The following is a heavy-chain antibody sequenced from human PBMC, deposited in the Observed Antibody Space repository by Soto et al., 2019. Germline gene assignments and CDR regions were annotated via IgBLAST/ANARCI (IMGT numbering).Heavy chain of an antibody. Sequence: SQTLSLTCALSGDGFSSNTAAWHCIRQSPSRGLEWLGRTYYRSKWYNHYAVSVKSRITVSPETSKNQXSVQLNSVTPEDPAVYYCARSGPAGYIDYWSQGTLVAVPS. CDR1: GDGFSSNTAA. V-gene: IGHV6-1*01. J-gene: IGHJ4*02. CDR3: ARSGPAGYIDY. CDR2: TYYRSKWYN. D-gene: IGHD3-9*01.